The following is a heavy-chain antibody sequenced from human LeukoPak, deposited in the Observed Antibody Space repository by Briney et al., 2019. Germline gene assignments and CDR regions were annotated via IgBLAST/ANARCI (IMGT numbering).Heavy chain of an antibody. J-gene: IGHJ5*02. V-gene: IGHV1-8*01. D-gene: IGHD2-2*01. CDR3: ARGSIGYCSSTSCYRGSPFDP. CDR1: GYTFTSYD. Sequence: ASVKVSCKASGYTFTSYDINWVRQATGQGLEWMGWMNPNSGNTGYAQKFQGRVTMTRNTSISTAYMELSSLRSEDTAVYYCARGSIGYCSSTSCYRGSPFDPWGQGTLVTVSS. CDR2: MNPNSGNT.